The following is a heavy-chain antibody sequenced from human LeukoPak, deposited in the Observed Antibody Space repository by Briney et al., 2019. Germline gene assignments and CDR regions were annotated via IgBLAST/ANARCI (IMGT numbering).Heavy chain of an antibody. Sequence: SGTLSLTCTVSGGSISGYYWSWIRQPPGKGLEWIGFISYTGSTNYNPSLKSRVAISADTSKIQFSLKLSSVTAADTAVYYWARDRTAYWYFDLWGRGTLVTVSS. V-gene: IGHV4-59*01. D-gene: IGHD2-21*02. J-gene: IGHJ2*01. CDR3: ARDRTAYWYFDL. CDR2: ISYTGST. CDR1: GGSISGYY.